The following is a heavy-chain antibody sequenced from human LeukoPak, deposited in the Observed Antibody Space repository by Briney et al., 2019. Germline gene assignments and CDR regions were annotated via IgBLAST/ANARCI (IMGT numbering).Heavy chain of an antibody. V-gene: IGHV5-51*01. CDR1: GYSFTSYW. CDR3: ARILYYYGSGSLDVNDY. Sequence: GEPLKISCKGSGYSFTSYWIGWVRQMPGKGLEWMGIIYPGDSDTRYSPSFQGQVTISADKSISTAYLQWSSLKASDTAMYYCARILYYYGSGSLDVNDYWGQGTLVTVSS. CDR2: IYPGDSDT. D-gene: IGHD3-10*01. J-gene: IGHJ4*02.